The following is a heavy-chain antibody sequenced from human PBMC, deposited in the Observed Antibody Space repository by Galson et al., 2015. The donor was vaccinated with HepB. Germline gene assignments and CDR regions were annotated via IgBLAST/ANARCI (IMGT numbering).Heavy chain of an antibody. CDR3: ARGEYYDFWSGYYYYYYYMDV. V-gene: IGHV7-4-1*02. J-gene: IGHJ6*03. CDR1: GYTFTSYA. Sequence: SVKVSCKASGYTFTSYAMNWVRQAPGQGLEWMGWINTNTGNPTYAQGFTGRFVFSLDTSVSTAYLQISSLKAEDTAVYYCARGEYYDFWSGYYYYYYYMDVWGKGTTVTVSS. D-gene: IGHD3-3*01. CDR2: INTNTGNP.